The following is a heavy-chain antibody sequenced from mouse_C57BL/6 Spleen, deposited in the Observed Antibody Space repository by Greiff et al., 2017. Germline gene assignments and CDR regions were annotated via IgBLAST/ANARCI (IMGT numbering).Heavy chain of an antibody. J-gene: IGHJ4*01. CDR3: ARAYYSNYGYYAMDY. D-gene: IGHD2-5*01. CDR2: IYPGDGDT. CDR1: GYAFSSSW. V-gene: IGHV1-82*01. Sequence: QVQLQQSGPELVKPGASVKISCKASGYAFSSSWMNWVKQRPGKGLEWIGRIYPGDGDTNYNGKFKGKATLTADKSSSTAYMQLSSLTSEDSAVYFCARAYYSNYGYYAMDYWGQGTSVTVSS.